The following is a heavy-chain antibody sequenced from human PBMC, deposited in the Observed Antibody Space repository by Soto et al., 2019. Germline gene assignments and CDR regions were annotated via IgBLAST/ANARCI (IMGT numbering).Heavy chain of an antibody. Sequence: GGSLRLSCAASGFTFSSYAMSWVRQAPGKGLEWVSAISGSGGSTYYADSVKGRFTISRDNSKNTLYLQMNSLRAEDTAVYYCAKDQELDSSGWYLSAFDIWGQGTMVTVSS. CDR3: AKDQELDSSGWYLSAFDI. CDR2: ISGSGGST. V-gene: IGHV3-23*01. CDR1: GFTFSSYA. D-gene: IGHD6-19*01. J-gene: IGHJ3*02.